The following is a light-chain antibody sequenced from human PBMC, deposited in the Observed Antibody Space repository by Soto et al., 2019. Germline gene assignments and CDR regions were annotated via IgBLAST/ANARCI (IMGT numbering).Light chain of an antibody. CDR2: GAS. J-gene: IGKJ1*01. Sequence: IVLTQSPGTLSLSPGQIFTLSCRASQSVGSNYLAWYQQKPGQAPRLLMYGASSRPSGIPDRFSGSGSGTDFTLTISRLEPEDFAVYYCQQYGNSPRTFGQGTKVDIK. CDR3: QQYGNSPRT. CDR1: QSVGSNY. V-gene: IGKV3-20*01.